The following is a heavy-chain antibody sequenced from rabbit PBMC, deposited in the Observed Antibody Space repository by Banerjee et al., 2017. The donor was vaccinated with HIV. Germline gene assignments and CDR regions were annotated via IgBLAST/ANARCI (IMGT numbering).Heavy chain of an antibody. Sequence: QEQLEESGGGLVKPEGSLTLTCKASGFDLSSYYWICWVRQAPGKGLELIACIDTSSGGTRYASWAKGRFTISKTSSTTVTLQMTSLTAADTATYFCVRDQAYAGYNLWGQGTLVT. CDR1: GFDLSSYYW. J-gene: IGHJ4*01. CDR2: IDTSSGGT. D-gene: IGHD4-2*01. V-gene: IGHV1S45*01. CDR3: VRDQAYAGYNL.